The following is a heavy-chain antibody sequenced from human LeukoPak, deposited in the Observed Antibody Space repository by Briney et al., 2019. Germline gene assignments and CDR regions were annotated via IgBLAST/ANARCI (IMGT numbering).Heavy chain of an antibody. V-gene: IGHV4-59*06. CDR2: IYYSGST. D-gene: IGHD3-10*01. CDR3: ARGGDGSGSYYAESFDY. Sequence: SETLSLTCTVSGGSISKYWWSWIRQPPGKGLEWIGYIYYSGSTYYNPSLKSRVTISIDTSKNQFSLKLSSVTAADTAVYYCARGGDGSGSYYAESFDYWGQGTLVTVSS. CDR1: GGSISKYW. J-gene: IGHJ4*02.